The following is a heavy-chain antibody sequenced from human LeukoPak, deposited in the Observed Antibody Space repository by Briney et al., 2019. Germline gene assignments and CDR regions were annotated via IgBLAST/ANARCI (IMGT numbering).Heavy chain of an antibody. V-gene: IGHV1-69*05. J-gene: IGHJ4*02. CDR3: ARVGYSSSWYSDY. CDR2: IIPIFGTA. Sequence: ASVKVSCKASGYTFTSYAISWVRQAPGQGLEWMGRIIPIFGTANYAQKFQGRVTITTDESTSTAYMELSSLRSEDTAVYYCARVGYSSSWYSDYWGQGTLVTVSS. D-gene: IGHD6-13*01. CDR1: GYTFTSYA.